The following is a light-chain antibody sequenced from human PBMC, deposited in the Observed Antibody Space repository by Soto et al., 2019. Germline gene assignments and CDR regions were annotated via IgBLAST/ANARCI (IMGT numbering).Light chain of an antibody. J-gene: IGLJ3*02. CDR3: SSFTTTHTWV. CDR2: EVT. V-gene: IGLV2-14*01. CDR1: SSDVGSYDF. Sequence: QSALTQPTSVSGSPGQSITISCTATSSDVGSYDFVSWFQQHPGKAPKLIIYEVTNRPSGVSYRFSGSKSGNTASLTISGLQAEDEADYYCSSFTTTHTWVFGGGTKLTVL.